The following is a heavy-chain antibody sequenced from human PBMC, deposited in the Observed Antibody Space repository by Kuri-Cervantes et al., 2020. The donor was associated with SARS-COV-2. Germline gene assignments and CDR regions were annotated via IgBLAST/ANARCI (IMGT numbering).Heavy chain of an antibody. J-gene: IGHJ5*02. V-gene: IGHV3-23*01. D-gene: IGHD6-19*01. CDR1: GFTFSSYA. CDR2: ISGSGGST. Sequence: GGSLRLSCAASGFTFSSYAMSWVRQAPGKGLEWVSAISGSGGSTYYADSVKGRFTISRDNSKNTLYLQMNSLRAEDTAVYCCAKDAEQWLVPERNWFDPWGQGTLVTVSS. CDR3: AKDAEQWLVPERNWFDP.